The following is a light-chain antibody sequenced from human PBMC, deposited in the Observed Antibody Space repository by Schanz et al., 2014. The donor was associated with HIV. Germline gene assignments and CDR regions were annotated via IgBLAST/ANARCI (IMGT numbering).Light chain of an antibody. Sequence: QSALTQPASVSGSPGQSITISCIGSSSDVGGHNYVSWYQQHPGKAPKLMIYDVSNRPSGVSSRFSGSKSGNAASLTVSGLQADDEADFYCSSYAGSNNLVFGGGTKLTVL. CDR1: SSDVGGHNY. V-gene: IGLV2-14*01. CDR3: SSYAGSNNLV. J-gene: IGLJ2*01. CDR2: DVS.